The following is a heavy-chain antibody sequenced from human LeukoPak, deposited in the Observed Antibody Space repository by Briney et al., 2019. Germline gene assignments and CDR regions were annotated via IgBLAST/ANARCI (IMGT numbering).Heavy chain of an antibody. D-gene: IGHD3-9*01. Sequence: SDTLSLMCTVSGGSLSSYYWSWTRKPPVKGLEWIRYIHYSGIANYTPSLNNQVTISVDTSKIQFSLKLSSVTAADTAVYYCAREARGNYDILTAYYGTSGIYYWGQGTLVTVSS. J-gene: IGHJ4*02. CDR3: AREARGNYDILTAYYGTSGIYY. CDR2: IHYSGIA. CDR1: GGSLSSYY. V-gene: IGHV4-59*01.